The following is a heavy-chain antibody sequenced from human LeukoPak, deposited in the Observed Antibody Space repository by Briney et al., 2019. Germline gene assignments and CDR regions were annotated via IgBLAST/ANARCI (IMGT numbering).Heavy chain of an antibody. V-gene: IGHV4-39*07. J-gene: IGHJ5*02. Sequence: PSETLSLTCTVSGGSISSSSYYWGWIRQPPGKGLEWIGSIYYSGSTYYNPSLKSRVTISVDTSKNQFSLQLNSVTPEDTAVYYCARVAVSGTDWFDPWGQGTLVTVSS. CDR3: ARVAVSGTDWFDP. CDR1: GGSISSSSYY. CDR2: IYYSGST. D-gene: IGHD6-19*01.